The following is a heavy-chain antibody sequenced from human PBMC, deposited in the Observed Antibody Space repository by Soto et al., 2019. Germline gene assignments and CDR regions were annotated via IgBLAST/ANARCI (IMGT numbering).Heavy chain of an antibody. V-gene: IGHV1-2*04. CDR3: ARDSDSSGYDY. D-gene: IGHD3-22*01. Sequence: CASVKVSCKASGYTFTGYYMHWVRQAPGQGLEWMGWINPNSGGTNYAQKFQGWVTMTRDTSISTAYMELSRLRSDDTAVYYCARDSDSSGYDYWGQGTLVTVSS. J-gene: IGHJ4*02. CDR1: GYTFTGYY. CDR2: INPNSGGT.